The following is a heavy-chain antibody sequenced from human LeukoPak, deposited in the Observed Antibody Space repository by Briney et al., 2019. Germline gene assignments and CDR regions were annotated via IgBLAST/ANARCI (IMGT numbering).Heavy chain of an antibody. CDR3: ARQSPDDYDSSGYYYGGAFDI. Sequence: GGSLRLSCAASGFTFNNYGMHWVRQAPGKGLEWVAVISYDGSNKYYADSVKGRFTISRDNSKNTLYLQMNSLRAEDTAVYYCARQSPDDYDSSGYYYGGAFDIWGQGTMVTVSS. D-gene: IGHD3-22*01. CDR1: GFTFNNYG. V-gene: IGHV3-30*03. J-gene: IGHJ3*02. CDR2: ISYDGSNK.